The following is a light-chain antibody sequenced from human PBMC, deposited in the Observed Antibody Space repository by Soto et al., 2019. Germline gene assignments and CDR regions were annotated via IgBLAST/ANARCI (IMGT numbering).Light chain of an antibody. CDR3: QTWGSGSWV. CDR2: VDSDGSH. Sequence: QPVLTQSPSASASLGASVKLTCTLSSGHSTYTIAWHQQRPEKGPRFLMKVDSDGSHNKGDGIPDRFSGSSSGTERYLTISGLQSEDEADYYCQTWGSGSWVFGGGTKLTVL. CDR1: SGHSTYT. J-gene: IGLJ3*02. V-gene: IGLV4-69*01.